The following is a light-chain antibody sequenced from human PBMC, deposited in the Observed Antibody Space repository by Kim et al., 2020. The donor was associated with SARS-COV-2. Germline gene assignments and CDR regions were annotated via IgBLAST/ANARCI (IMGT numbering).Light chain of an antibody. CDR3: QQYNTYPWT. CDR1: QSILRS. V-gene: IGKV1-5*03. CDR2: QAS. J-gene: IGKJ1*01. Sequence: ASVGDRVTIPCRASQSILRSMAWYQHKPGKAPNLLVYQASSLESGVPSRFSGYGSGTEFTLTISSLQPDDFATYYCQQYNTYPWTFGQGTKVDIK.